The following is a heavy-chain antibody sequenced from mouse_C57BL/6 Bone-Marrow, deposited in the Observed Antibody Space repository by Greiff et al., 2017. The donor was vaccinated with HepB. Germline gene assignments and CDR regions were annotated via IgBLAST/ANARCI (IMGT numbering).Heavy chain of an antibody. CDR1: GYTFTSYW. V-gene: IGHV1-53*01. D-gene: IGHD1-1*01. J-gene: IGHJ2*01. Sequence: QVQLQQPGTELVKPGASVKLSCKASGYTFTSYWMHWVKQRPGQGLEWIGNINPSNGGTKYNEKFKSKATLTVDKPSSTAYMQLSSLTSEDSAVYYCARSENYYGSSDYWGQGTTLTVSS. CDR2: INPSNGGT. CDR3: ARSENYYGSSDY.